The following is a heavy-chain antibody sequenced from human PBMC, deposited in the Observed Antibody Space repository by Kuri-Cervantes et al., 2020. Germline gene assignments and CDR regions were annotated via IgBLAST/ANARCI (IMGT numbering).Heavy chain of an antibody. J-gene: IGHJ4*02. Sequence: GGSLRLSCAASGFTFINYNMNWVRQAPGKGLEWVSSISGGSTYYADSRKGRFTISRDNSKNTLYLQMNSLRAEDTAVYYCAKRGTMVRGVIITPFDYWGQGTLVTVSS. D-gene: IGHD3-10*01. CDR3: AKRGTMVRGVIITPFDY. V-gene: IGHV3-38-3*01. CDR2: ISGGST. CDR1: GFTFINYN.